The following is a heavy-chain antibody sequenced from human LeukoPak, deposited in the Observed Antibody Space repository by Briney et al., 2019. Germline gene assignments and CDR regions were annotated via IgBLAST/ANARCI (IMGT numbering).Heavy chain of an antibody. CDR1: GFTFSSYA. CDR2: ISGSGGST. D-gene: IGHD1-1*01. Sequence: QPGGSLRLSCAASGFTFSSYAMSWVRQAPGKGLEWVSAISGSGGSTYYADSVKGRFTISRDNSKNTLYLQMNSLRAEDTAVYYCAKDRETGKRRKLGGNDYWGQGTLVTVSS. J-gene: IGHJ4*02. V-gene: IGHV3-23*01. CDR3: AKDRETGKRRKLGGNDY.